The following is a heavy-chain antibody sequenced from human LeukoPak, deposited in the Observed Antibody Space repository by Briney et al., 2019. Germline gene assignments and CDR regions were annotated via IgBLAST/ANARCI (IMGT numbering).Heavy chain of an antibody. Sequence: GGALRLSCADPGFTFSSYSMNWVRPAPGEGLEWVSSISSSSSYIYYADSVKGRFTISRDNAKNSLYLQMNSLRAEDTAVYYCATAVAGTADDYWGQGTLVTVSS. CDR2: ISSSSSYI. CDR3: ATAVAGTADDY. D-gene: IGHD6-19*01. V-gene: IGHV3-21*01. CDR1: GFTFSSYS. J-gene: IGHJ4*02.